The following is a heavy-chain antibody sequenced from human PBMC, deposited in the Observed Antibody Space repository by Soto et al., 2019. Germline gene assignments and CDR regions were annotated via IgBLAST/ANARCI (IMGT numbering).Heavy chain of an antibody. Sequence: GASVKVSCKASGYTFTSYAMHWVRQAPGQRLEWMGWINAGNGNTKYSQKFQGRVTITRDTSASTAYMELSSLRPEDTAVYYCARGELDIVVVPAAMEFDYWGQGTLVTVSS. D-gene: IGHD2-2*01. CDR1: GYTFTSYA. V-gene: IGHV1-3*01. CDR2: INAGNGNT. CDR3: ARGELDIVVVPAAMEFDY. J-gene: IGHJ4*02.